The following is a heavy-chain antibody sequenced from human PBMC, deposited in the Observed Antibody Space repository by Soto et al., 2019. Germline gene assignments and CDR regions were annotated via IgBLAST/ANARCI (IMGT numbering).Heavy chain of an antibody. J-gene: IGHJ3*02. CDR2: ISYDGSNK. CDR1: GITFSSYA. CDR3: ARDDYDSSGSDAFDI. Sequence: GGSLRLSCAASGITFSSYALPWVRQAPGKGLEWVAVISYDGSNKYYADSVTGRFTISRDNSKNTLYLQMSSLRAEDTAVYYCARDDYDSSGSDAFDIWGQGTIVTVSS. D-gene: IGHD3-22*01. V-gene: IGHV3-30-3*01.